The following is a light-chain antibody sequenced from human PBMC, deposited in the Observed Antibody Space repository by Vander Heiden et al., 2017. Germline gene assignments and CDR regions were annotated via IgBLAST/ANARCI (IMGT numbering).Light chain of an antibody. CDR2: RAS. CDR3: QQDNSYPYT. J-gene: IGKJ2*01. V-gene: IGKV1-5*03. CDR1: QSISTW. Sequence: DIHMTQSPSTLSASVGDRVTITCRASQSISTWLAWYQQKPGKAPNLLIYRASSLESGVPSRFSGSGSGTEFTLTISSLQPDDFATYYCQQDNSYPYTFGQGTKLEIK.